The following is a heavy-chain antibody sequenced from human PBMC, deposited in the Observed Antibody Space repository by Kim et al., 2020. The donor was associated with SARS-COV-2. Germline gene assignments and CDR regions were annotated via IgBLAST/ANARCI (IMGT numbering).Heavy chain of an antibody. Sequence: YNDYAVTVKNRIPINPDTSKNQFSLQLNSVTPEDTAVYYCTRGRGYAFDIWGQGTMVTVSS. V-gene: IGHV6-1*01. D-gene: IGHD3-10*01. CDR2: YN. CDR3: TRGRGYAFDI. J-gene: IGHJ3*02.